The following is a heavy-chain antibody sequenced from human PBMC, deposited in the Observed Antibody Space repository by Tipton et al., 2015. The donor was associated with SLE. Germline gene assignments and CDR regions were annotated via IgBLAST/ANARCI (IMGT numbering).Heavy chain of an antibody. V-gene: IGHV4-38-2*02. CDR1: GGSFSGCY. J-gene: IGHJ4*02. D-gene: IGHD6-13*01. CDR3: AKDIAAAGTNY. CDR2: IYHSGST. Sequence: TLSLTCAVYGGSFSGCYWGWIRQPPGKGLEWIGSIYHSGSTYYNPSLKSRVTISVDTSKNQFSLKPSSVTAADTAVYYCAKDIAAAGTNYWGQGTLVTVSS.